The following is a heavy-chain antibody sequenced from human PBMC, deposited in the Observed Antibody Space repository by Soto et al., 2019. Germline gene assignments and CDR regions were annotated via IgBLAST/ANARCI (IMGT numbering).Heavy chain of an antibody. CDR2: IIPIFGTA. V-gene: IGHV1-69*01. CDR1: GGTFSSYA. CDR3: ARDDCSGGSCYSENYYYGMDV. D-gene: IGHD2-15*01. Sequence: QVQLVQSGAEVKKPGSSVKVSCKASGGTFSSYAISWVRQAPGQGLEWMGGIIPIFGTANYAQKFQGRVTITADESTRTAYMELSSLRSEDTAVYYCARDDCSGGSCYSENYYYGMDVWGQGTTVTVSS. J-gene: IGHJ6*02.